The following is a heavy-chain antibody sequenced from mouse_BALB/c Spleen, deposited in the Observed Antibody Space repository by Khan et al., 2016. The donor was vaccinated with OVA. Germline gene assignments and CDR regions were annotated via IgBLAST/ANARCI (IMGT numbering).Heavy chain of an antibody. Sequence: EVQLQESGPGLVKPSQSLSLTCTVTGYSITSDYAWNWIRQFPGNKLEWMGYISYSGSTSYNPSLKSRISTTRDTSKNQFFLQLNSVTTEDTATYYCARGRYRYPFAYWGQGTLVTVSA. CDR3: ARGRYRYPFAY. CDR1: GYSITSDYA. J-gene: IGHJ3*01. D-gene: IGHD2-14*01. V-gene: IGHV3-2*02. CDR2: ISYSGST.